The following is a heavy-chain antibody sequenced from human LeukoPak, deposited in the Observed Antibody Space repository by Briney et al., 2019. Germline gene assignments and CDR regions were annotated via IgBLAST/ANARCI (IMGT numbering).Heavy chain of an antibody. D-gene: IGHD4-23*01. V-gene: IGHV6-1*01. CDR3: ASGGHPYYFYYGMDV. J-gene: IGHJ6*02. Sequence: SQTLSLTCAISGDSVSSNSAAWNWIRQSPSRGLEWLGRTYYRSKWYSDYAISVKSRITINPDTSKNQFSLQLSSVTPEDTAVYYCASGGHPYYFYYGMDVWGQGTTVTVSS. CDR2: TYYRSKWYS. CDR1: GDSVSSNSAA.